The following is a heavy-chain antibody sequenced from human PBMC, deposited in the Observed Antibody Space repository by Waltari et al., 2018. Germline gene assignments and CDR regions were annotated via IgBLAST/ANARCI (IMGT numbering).Heavy chain of an antibody. J-gene: IGHJ4*02. Sequence: QVQLVQSGAEVKKPGASVKVSCKVSGYTLSEISIHWVRQAPGKGLEWMGGVDTEDGEIIYAQKWLGRVTMTEDTSTDTAYMELSSLRFEDTAVYYCAIIIGAQLLLTDLYFNYWGQGTLVTVSS. CDR1: GYTLSEIS. CDR3: AIIIGAQLLLTDLYFNY. D-gene: IGHD1-26*01. CDR2: VDTEDGEI. V-gene: IGHV1-24*01.